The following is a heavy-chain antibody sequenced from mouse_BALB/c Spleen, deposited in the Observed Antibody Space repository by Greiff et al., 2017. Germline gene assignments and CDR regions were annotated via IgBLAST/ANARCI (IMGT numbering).Heavy chain of an antibody. CDR2: ISYDGSN. D-gene: IGHD2-3*01. J-gene: IGHJ1*01. V-gene: IGHV3-6*02. CDR1: GYSITSGYY. CDR3: ARDRRNGYLLDV. Sequence: VQLKESGPGLVKPSQSLSLTCSVTGYSITSGYYWNWIRQFPGNKLEWMGYISYDGSNNYNPSLKNRISITRDTSKNQFFLKLNSVTTEDTATYYCARDRRNGYLLDVWGAGTTVTVSS.